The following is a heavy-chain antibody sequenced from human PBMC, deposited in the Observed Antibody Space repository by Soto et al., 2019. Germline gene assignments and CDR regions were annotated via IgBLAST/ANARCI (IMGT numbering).Heavy chain of an antibody. V-gene: IGHV1-69*13. Sequence: SVKVSCKASGGSFSNFGISWVRQAPGQGLEWMGGIVPVFGRPNYAQRFRGRLTITADESTSTGYIELISLRSDDTAVYYCAREGSGYNFWGQGTQVTVSS. CDR3: AREGSGYNF. J-gene: IGHJ4*02. CDR2: IVPVFGRP. CDR1: GGSFSNFG. D-gene: IGHD5-12*01.